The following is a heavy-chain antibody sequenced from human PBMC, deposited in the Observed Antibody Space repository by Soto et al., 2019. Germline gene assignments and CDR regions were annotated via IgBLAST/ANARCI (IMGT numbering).Heavy chain of an antibody. J-gene: IGHJ4*02. Sequence: VQLVESGGDLAQPGGSLRLSCAASGFTFSDYYISWVRQAPGSGPEFVSSISGNGVNTYFGNSVKDRFTISRDNSKNTVYLQMGSLRAEDTAVYYCASGNSAHWFWGQGTLVTVSS. CDR2: ISGNGVNT. CDR3: ASGNSAHWF. D-gene: IGHD3-9*01. V-gene: IGHV3-64*01. CDR1: GFTFSDYY.